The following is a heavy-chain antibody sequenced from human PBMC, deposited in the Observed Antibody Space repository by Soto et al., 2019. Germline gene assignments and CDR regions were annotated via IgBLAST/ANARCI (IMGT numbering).Heavy chain of an antibody. Sequence: SETLSLTCAVYGGSFSGYYWSWIRQPPGKGLEWIGEINHSGSTNYNPSLKSRVTISVDTSKNQFSLKLSSVTAADTAVYYCATQKYSGSWYYYYGMDVWGQGTTVTVSS. D-gene: IGHD6-13*01. CDR3: ATQKYSGSWYYYYGMDV. CDR2: INHSGST. V-gene: IGHV4-34*01. CDR1: GGSFSGYY. J-gene: IGHJ6*02.